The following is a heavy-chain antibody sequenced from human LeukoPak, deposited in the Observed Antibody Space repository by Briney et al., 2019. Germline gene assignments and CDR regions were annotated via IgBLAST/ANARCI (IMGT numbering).Heavy chain of an antibody. J-gene: IGHJ6*02. CDR1: GVSISSYY. D-gene: IGHD4-17*01. V-gene: IGHV4-59*01. CDR3: ARYGDYYYYGMDV. Sequence: PSETLSLTCTVSGVSISSYYWSWIRQPPGKGLEWVGCIYHSGTTKYNPSLNSRVTISIDTSENQFSLKLNSVTAADTAVYYCARYGDYYYYGMDVWGQGTTVTVSS. CDR2: IYHSGTT.